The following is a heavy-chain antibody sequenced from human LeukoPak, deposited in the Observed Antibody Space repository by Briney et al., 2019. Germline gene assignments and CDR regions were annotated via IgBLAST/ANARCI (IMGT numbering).Heavy chain of an antibody. J-gene: IGHJ4*02. Sequence: PGRSLRLSCAASGFTFSSYGMHWVRQAPGKGLEWVAVISYDGSNKYYADSVKGRFTISRDNSKNTLYLLVNSLRAEDTAVYYCAKVRYYYGSGSYQTNFDYWGQGTLVTVSS. D-gene: IGHD3-10*01. CDR2: ISYDGSNK. CDR3: AKVRYYYGSGSYQTNFDY. CDR1: GFTFSSYG. V-gene: IGHV3-30*18.